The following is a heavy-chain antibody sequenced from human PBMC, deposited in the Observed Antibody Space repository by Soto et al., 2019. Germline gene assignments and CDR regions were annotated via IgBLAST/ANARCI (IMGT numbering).Heavy chain of an antibody. Sequence: PGGSLRLSCTASGFTFSSHAMTWVRQAPGKGLEWDSGLIDSGGSTYYADSVKGRFTISRDNSMNTLYLQMNTLRAEYTAVYYCAKVSSSWYSGFFDFWGQGTLVTVSS. J-gene: IGHJ4*02. CDR3: AKVSSSWYSGFFDF. CDR1: GFTFSSHA. CDR2: LIDSGGST. V-gene: IGHV3-23*01. D-gene: IGHD6-13*01.